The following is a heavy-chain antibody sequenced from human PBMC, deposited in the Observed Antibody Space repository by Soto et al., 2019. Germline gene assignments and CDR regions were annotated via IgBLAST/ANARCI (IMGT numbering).Heavy chain of an antibody. Sequence: QVQLQESGPGLVKPSQTLSLTCSVSGDSIRGGGHYWNWIRQFPGKGLEWIGYVYHSGSTHYNPSLRGRHTISIDTPKNQFSLRLISVTAADTALYYCARDTGLAPTVWGYWGHGTQVTVSS. D-gene: IGHD7-27*01. J-gene: IGHJ4*03. CDR2: VYHSGST. CDR3: ARDTGLAPTVWGY. V-gene: IGHV4-31*03. CDR1: GDSIRGGGHY.